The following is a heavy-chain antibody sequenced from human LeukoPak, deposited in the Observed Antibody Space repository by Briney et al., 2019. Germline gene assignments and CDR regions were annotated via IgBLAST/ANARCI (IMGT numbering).Heavy chain of an antibody. CDR2: IYYNGYT. J-gene: IGHJ4*02. CDR1: GGSISSGGYY. D-gene: IGHD3-16*01. Sequence: ASETLSLTCTVSGGSISSGGYYWGWIRQPPGKGLEWIGIIYYNGYTDYNPSLKSRVTISMDTSKNQFSLKLSSVAASDTAVYFCATFGGYWGQGILVTVSS. CDR3: ATFGGY. V-gene: IGHV4-39*01.